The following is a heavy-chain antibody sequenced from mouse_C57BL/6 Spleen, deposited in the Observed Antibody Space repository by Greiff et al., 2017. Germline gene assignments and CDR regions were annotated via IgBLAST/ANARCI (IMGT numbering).Heavy chain of an antibody. CDR2: INPNYGTT. CDR1: GYSFTDYN. CDR3: ARDDYYGSTNFDY. Sequence: LKESGPELVKPGASVKISCTASGYSFTDYNMNWVKQSNGKSLEWIGVINPNYGTTSYNQTFKGKAPLTVDQSSSTAYRQLNSLTTEDSAVNYCARDDYYGSTNFDYWGQGTTLTVSS. D-gene: IGHD1-1*01. J-gene: IGHJ2*01. V-gene: IGHV1-39*01.